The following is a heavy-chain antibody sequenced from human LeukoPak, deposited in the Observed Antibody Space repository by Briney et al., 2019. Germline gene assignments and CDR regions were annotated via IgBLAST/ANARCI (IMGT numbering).Heavy chain of an antibody. D-gene: IGHD6-13*01. CDR3: ANAMIAAAGLFDY. Sequence: PGGSLRLSCAASGFTFSSYAMSWGRQAPGEGLEWVSAISGSGGSTYYAASVKGRFTISRDNSKNTLHLQMNSLRAEDTAVYYCANAMIAAAGLFDYWGQGTLVTVSS. CDR2: ISGSGGST. J-gene: IGHJ4*02. V-gene: IGHV3-23*01. CDR1: GFTFSSYA.